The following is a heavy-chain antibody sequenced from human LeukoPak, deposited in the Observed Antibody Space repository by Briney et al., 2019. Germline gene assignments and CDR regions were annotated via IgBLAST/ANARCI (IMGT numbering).Heavy chain of an antibody. J-gene: IGHJ4*02. Sequence: GGTLRLSCAASGFTFRSYSMNWVRLAPGKGLEWVSSISSSSSYIYYADSVKGRFTISRDNAKNSLYLQMNSLRAEDTAVYYCARDPGIAVAGTHYWGQGTLVTVSS. CDR2: ISSSSSYI. CDR3: ARDPGIAVAGTHY. D-gene: IGHD6-19*01. V-gene: IGHV3-21*01. CDR1: GFTFRSYS.